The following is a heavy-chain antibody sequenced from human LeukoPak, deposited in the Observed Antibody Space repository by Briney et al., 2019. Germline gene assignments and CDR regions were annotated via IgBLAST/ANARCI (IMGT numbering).Heavy chain of an antibody. CDR2: IYYSGST. J-gene: IGHJ3*02. Sequence: SETLSLTCTVSGGSISGYYWSWIRQPPGKGREWIGYIYYSGSTNYNPSLKSRVTISVDTSKNQFSLKRSSVTSADTAVYDCARVTWELPRADAFDNWGQGTMVTVSS. D-gene: IGHD1-26*01. CDR1: GGSISGYY. CDR3: ARVTWELPRADAFDN. V-gene: IGHV4-59*01.